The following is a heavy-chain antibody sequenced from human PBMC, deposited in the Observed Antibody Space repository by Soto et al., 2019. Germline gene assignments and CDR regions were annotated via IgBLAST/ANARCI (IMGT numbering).Heavy chain of an antibody. CDR1: GFTFSDYY. CDR2: ISSSGSTI. V-gene: IGHV3-11*01. Sequence: LRLSCAASGFTFSDYYMSWIRQAPGKGLEWVSYISSSGSTIYYADSVKGRFTISRDNAKNSLYLQMNSLRAEDTAVYYCARDRTMVRGVIITPSFDPWGQGTLVIVSS. D-gene: IGHD3-10*01. CDR3: ARDRTMVRGVIITPSFDP. J-gene: IGHJ5*02.